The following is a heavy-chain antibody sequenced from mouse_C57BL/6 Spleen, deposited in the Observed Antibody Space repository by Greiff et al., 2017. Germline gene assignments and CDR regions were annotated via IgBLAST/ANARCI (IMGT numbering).Heavy chain of an antibody. CDR3: ARGTLYYGSSYYAMDY. CDR1: GYAFSSYW. J-gene: IGHJ4*01. V-gene: IGHV1-80*01. D-gene: IGHD1-1*01. CDR2: IYPGDGDT. Sequence: VKLQESGAELVKPGASVKISCKASGYAFSSYWMNWVKQRPGKGLEWIGQIYPGDGDTNYNGKFKGKATLTADKSSSTAYMQLSSLTSEDSAVYFCARGTLYYGSSYYAMDYWGQGTSVTVSS.